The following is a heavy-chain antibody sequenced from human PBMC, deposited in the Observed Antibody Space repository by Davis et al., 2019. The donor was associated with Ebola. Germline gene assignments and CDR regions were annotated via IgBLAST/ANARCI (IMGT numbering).Heavy chain of an antibody. V-gene: IGHV3-53*01. CDR1: GFTVSDNY. Sequence: GESLKISCAVSGFTVSDNYVTWVRQAPGKGLEWVAVIYVGGDTYYTDSVKGRLTISRDNSKNTVSLQMNSLRVEDTAVYYCTRGGADDPLDVWGRGTMVTVSS. CDR2: IYVGGDT. CDR3: TRGGADDPLDV. D-gene: IGHD4/OR15-4a*01. J-gene: IGHJ3*01.